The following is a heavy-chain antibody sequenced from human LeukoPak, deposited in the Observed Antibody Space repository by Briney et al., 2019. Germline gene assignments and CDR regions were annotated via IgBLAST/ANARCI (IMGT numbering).Heavy chain of an antibody. Sequence: PSETLSLTCAVYGGSFSGYYWSWIRQPPGKGLEWIGEINHSGSTNYNPSLKSRVTISVDTSKNQFSLKLSSVTAADTAVYYCARLRQIAAAGNGVIRVAQYFDYWGQGTLVTVSS. D-gene: IGHD6-13*01. V-gene: IGHV4-34*01. CDR2: INHSGST. J-gene: IGHJ4*02. CDR3: ARLRQIAAAGNGVIRVAQYFDY. CDR1: GGSFSGYY.